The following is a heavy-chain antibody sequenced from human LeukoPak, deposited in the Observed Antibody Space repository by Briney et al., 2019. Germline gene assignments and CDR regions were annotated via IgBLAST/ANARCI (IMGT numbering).Heavy chain of an antibody. CDR2: ISYDGSNK. D-gene: IGHD3-16*02. CDR1: GFTFSSYG. Sequence: GGSLRLSCAASGFTFSSYGMHWVRQAPGKGLEWVAVISYDGSNKYYADSVKGRFTISRDNSKNTLYLQMNSLRAEDTAVYYFAKTSVMISYGGVIVIGGLDYWGQGTLVTVSS. J-gene: IGHJ4*02. V-gene: IGHV3-30*18. CDR3: AKTSVMISYGGVIVIGGLDY.